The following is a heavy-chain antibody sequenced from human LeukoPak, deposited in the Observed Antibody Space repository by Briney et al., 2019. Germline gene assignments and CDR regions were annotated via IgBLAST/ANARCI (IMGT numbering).Heavy chain of an antibody. Sequence: SETLSLTCTVSGGSISSYYWSWIRQPPGKGLEWIGYIYYSGSTNYNPSLKSRVTISVDTSKNQFSLKLSSVTAADTAMYYCARDARGYSGYFYYFDYWGQGTLVTVSS. CDR3: ARDARGYSGYFYYFDY. D-gene: IGHD5-12*01. CDR2: IYYSGST. CDR1: GGSISSYY. V-gene: IGHV4-59*01. J-gene: IGHJ4*02.